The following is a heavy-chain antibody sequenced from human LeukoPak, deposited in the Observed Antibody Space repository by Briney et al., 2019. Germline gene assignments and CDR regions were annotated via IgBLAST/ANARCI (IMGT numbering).Heavy chain of an antibody. Sequence: ASVKVSCKASGYTFTSYYMHWVRQAPGQGLEWMGIINPSGGSTSYAQKFQGRVTMTRDMSTSTVYMELSSLRSEDTAVYYCARMTAAGTSNYYYYMDVWGKGTTVTVSS. J-gene: IGHJ6*03. CDR2: INPSGGST. V-gene: IGHV1-46*01. CDR1: GYTFTSYY. CDR3: ARMTAAGTSNYYYYMDV. D-gene: IGHD6-13*01.